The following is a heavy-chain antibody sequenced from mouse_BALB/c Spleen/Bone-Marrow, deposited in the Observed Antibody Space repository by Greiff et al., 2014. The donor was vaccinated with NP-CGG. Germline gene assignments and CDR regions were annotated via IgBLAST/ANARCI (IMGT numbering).Heavy chain of an antibody. D-gene: IGHD2-4*01. J-gene: IGHJ3*01. CDR3: ARDDYAY. CDR1: GYTFTSYW. Sequence: QVQLQQPGAELAKPGASVKMSCKASGYTFTSYWMHWVKQRPGQGLEWIGYIYPSTGYTEYNQKFKDKVTLTADKSSSTAYMQLSSLTFEDSAVYYCARDDYAYWGQGTLVTVSA. CDR2: IYPSTGYT. V-gene: IGHV1-7*01.